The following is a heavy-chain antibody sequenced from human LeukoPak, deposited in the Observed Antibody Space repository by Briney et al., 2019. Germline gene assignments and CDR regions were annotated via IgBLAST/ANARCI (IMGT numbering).Heavy chain of an antibody. CDR1: GFTFSSYS. J-gene: IGHJ4*02. D-gene: IGHD3-10*01. V-gene: IGHV3-74*01. CDR2: INSDGRST. Sequence: GGSLRLSCAASGFTFSSYSMNWVRQAPGKGLVWVSRINSDGRSTNYADSVKGRFTISRDNSKNTLYLQMNSLRAEDTAVYYCARTLWFGELHDWGQGTLVTVSS. CDR3: ARTLWFGELHD.